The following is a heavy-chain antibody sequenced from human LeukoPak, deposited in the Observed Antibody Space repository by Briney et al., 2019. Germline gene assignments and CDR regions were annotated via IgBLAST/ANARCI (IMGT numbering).Heavy chain of an antibody. V-gene: IGHV3-23*01. CDR3: AKEAYYYDSSGYSPFDY. D-gene: IGHD3-22*01. CDR2: ISGSGGST. Sequence: GGSLRLSCAASGFTFSSYAMSWVRQAPGKGPEWVSAISGSGGSTYYADSVKGRFTISRDNSKNTLYLQMNSLRAEDTAVYYCAKEAYYYDSSGYSPFDYWGQGTLVTVSS. CDR1: GFTFSSYA. J-gene: IGHJ4*02.